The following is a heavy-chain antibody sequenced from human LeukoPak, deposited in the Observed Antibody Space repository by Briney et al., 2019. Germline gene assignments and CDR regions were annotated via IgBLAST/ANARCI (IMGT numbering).Heavy chain of an antibody. CDR1: GGSFSGYY. V-gene: IGHV4-34*01. D-gene: IGHD5-24*01. CDR2: INHSGST. J-gene: IGHJ4*02. CDR3: ARFGRREMATRLDY. Sequence: PSETLSLTCAVYGGSFSGYYWSWIRQPPGKGLEWSGEINHSGSTNYNPSLKSRVTISVDTSKNQFSLKLSSVTAADTAVYYCARFGRREMATRLDYWGQGTLVTVSS.